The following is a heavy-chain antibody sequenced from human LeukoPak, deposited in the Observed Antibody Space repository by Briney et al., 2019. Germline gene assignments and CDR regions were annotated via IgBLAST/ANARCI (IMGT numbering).Heavy chain of an antibody. Sequence: ASVKVSCKASGYTFTSYGISWVRQAPGQGLEWMGWISAYNGNTNYAQKLQGRVTMTRDTSTSTVYMELSSLRSEDTAVYYCARVRWANYDFWSGYLDYWGQGTLVTVSS. J-gene: IGHJ4*02. V-gene: IGHV1-18*01. D-gene: IGHD3-3*01. CDR3: ARVRWANYDFWSGYLDY. CDR2: ISAYNGNT. CDR1: GYTFTSYG.